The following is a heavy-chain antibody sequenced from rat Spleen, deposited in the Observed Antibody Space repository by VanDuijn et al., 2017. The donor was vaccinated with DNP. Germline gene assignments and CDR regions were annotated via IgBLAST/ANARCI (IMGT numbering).Heavy chain of an antibody. CDR1: GFTFNNFG. Sequence: EVQLVESGGGLVQPGRSLKLSCVVSGFTFNNFGMAWVRQTPTKGLEWVASITNSGGSTNYRDSVKGRFTLSRDNAKSTLYLQMDSLRSEDTATYYCVTRGKYGGYDYWGQGVMVTVSS. CDR3: VTRGKYGGYDY. D-gene: IGHD1-11*01. V-gene: IGHV5S13*01. J-gene: IGHJ2*01. CDR2: ITNSGGST.